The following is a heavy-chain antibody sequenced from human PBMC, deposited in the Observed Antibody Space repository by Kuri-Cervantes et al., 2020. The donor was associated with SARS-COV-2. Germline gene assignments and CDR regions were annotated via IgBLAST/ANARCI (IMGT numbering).Heavy chain of an antibody. CDR2: ISSSSSTI. Sequence: GESLKISCAASGFTFSSYSMNWVRQAPGKGLEWVSYISSSSSTIYYADSVKGRFTISRGNAKNSLYLQMNSLRAEDTAVYYCAVSRGSGRTPPGYWGQGTLVTVSS. D-gene: IGHD3-10*01. CDR3: AVSRGSGRTPPGY. CDR1: GFTFSSYS. V-gene: IGHV3-48*01. J-gene: IGHJ4*02.